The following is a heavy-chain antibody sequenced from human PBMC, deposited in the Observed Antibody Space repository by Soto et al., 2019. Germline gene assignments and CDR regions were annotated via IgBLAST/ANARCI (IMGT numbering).Heavy chain of an antibody. Sequence: ASVKVSCKVSGDTLTELSMHWVRQAPGKGLEWMGGFDPEDGETIYAQKFQGRVTMTEDTSTDAAYMELSSLRSEDTAVYYCATIRPYYDILTGYFGDYFDYWGQGTLVTVSS. J-gene: IGHJ4*02. CDR3: ATIRPYYDILTGYFGDYFDY. V-gene: IGHV1-24*01. CDR1: GDTLTELS. CDR2: FDPEDGET. D-gene: IGHD3-9*01.